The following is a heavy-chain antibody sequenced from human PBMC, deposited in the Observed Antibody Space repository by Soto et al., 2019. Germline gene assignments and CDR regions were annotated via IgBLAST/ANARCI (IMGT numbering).Heavy chain of an antibody. CDR1: GFTCSSYA. CDR2: ISGSGGST. Sequence: EVQLLESGGGLVQPGGSLRLSCAASGFTCSSYAMSWFRQAPGKGLEWVSAISGSGGSTYYADSVKGRFTISRDNSKNTLSLQMNSLRAEDTDVYYCAKDHIVGATCFDYCGQGTLVTVSS. J-gene: IGHJ4*02. CDR3: AKDHIVGATCFDY. V-gene: IGHV3-23*01. D-gene: IGHD1-26*01.